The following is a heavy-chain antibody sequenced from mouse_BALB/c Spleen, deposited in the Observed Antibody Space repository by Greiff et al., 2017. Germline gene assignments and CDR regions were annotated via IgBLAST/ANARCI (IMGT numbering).Heavy chain of an antibody. D-gene: IGHD2-3*01. CDR1: GYTFTSYW. V-gene: IGHV1-7*01. CDR2: INPSTGYT. CDR3: ARRDDGYYMYYLDY. J-gene: IGHJ2*01. Sequence: VMLVESGAELAKPGASVKMSCKASGYTFTSYWMHWVKQRPGQGLEWIGYINPSTGYTEYTQKFKDKATLTADKSSSTAYMQLSSLTSEDSAVYYCARRDDGYYMYYLDYWGQGTTLTVSS.